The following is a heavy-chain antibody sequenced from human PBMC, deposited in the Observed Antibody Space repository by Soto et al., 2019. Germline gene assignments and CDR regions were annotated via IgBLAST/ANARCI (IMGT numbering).Heavy chain of an antibody. D-gene: IGHD1-7*01. J-gene: IGHJ6*02. CDR2: IIPIFGTA. Sequence: QVQLVQSGAEVKKPGSSVKVSCTASGGTFSSYAISWVRQAPGQGLEWMGGIIPIFGTANYAQKFQGRVTITADESTSTAYRELSSLRSEDTAVYYCARVGITGTPPLGMDVWGQGTTVTVSS. V-gene: IGHV1-69*01. CDR3: ARVGITGTPPLGMDV. CDR1: GGTFSSYA.